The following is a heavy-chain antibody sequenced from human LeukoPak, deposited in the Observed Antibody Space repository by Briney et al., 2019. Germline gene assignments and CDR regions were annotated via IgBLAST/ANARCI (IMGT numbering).Heavy chain of an antibody. CDR1: GFTFSSYG. CDR3: AKGKPSSLWPPFDD. CDR2: IWYDGSNK. V-gene: IGHV3-33*06. D-gene: IGHD5-18*01. J-gene: IGHJ4*02. Sequence: PGGSLRLSCAASGFTFSSYGMHWVRQAPGKGLEWVAVIWYDGSNKYYADSVKGRFTISRDNSKNTLYLQMNSLRAEDTAVYYCAKGKPSSLWPPFDDWGQGTLVTVSS.